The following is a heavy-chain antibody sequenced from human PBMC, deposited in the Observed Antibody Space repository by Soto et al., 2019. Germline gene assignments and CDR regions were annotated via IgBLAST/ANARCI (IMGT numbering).Heavy chain of an antibody. CDR3: ASLVAATFDY. CDR1: GGSISSGGYY. CDR2: NYYSGST. J-gene: IGHJ4*02. D-gene: IGHD2-15*01. Sequence: SSETLSLTCTVSGGSISSGGYYWSWIRQHPGKGLEWIGYNYYSGSTYYNPSLKSRVTISVDTSKNQFSLKLSSVTAADTAVYYCASLVAATFDYWGQRTLVTVSS. V-gene: IGHV4-31*03.